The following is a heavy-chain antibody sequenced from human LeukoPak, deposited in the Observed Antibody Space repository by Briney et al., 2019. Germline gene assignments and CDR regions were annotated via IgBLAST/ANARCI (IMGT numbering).Heavy chain of an antibody. D-gene: IGHD1-26*01. V-gene: IGHV3-23*01. CDR1: GFTFSSYA. CDR2: ISGSGGST. J-gene: IGHJ1*01. CDR3: AKVWWELTPGPLQH. Sequence: GGSLRLSCAASGFTFSSYAMSWVRQAPGKGLEWVSAISGSGGSTYYADSVKGRFTISTDNSKNTLYLQMNSLRAEDTAVYYCAKVWWELTPGPLQHWGQGTLVTVSS.